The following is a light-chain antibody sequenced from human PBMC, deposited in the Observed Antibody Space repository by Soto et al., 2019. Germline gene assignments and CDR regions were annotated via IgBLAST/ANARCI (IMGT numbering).Light chain of an antibody. Sequence: EIVLTQSPATLSLSPGERATFSCKASQSVGTSLAWYQQKPGQAPRLLIYGASSRATGIPDRFSGSGSGTDFTLTISRLEPEDFAVYYCQQYGGSPPITFGQGTRREMK. CDR2: GAS. CDR1: QSVGTS. J-gene: IGKJ5*01. CDR3: QQYGGSPPIT. V-gene: IGKV3-20*01.